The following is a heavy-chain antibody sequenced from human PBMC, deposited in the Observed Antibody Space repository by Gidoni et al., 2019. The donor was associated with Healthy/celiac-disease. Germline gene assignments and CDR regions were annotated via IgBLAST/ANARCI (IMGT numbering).Heavy chain of an antibody. CDR2: ISSNGCST. CDR3: AGGRAYYYDSSGFNKGFFDY. D-gene: IGHD3-22*01. J-gene: IGHJ4*02. V-gene: IGHV3-64*01. CDR1: GFTFSSSA. Sequence: EVQLVVSGGGLVQPGGSLRLSRASSGFTFSSSAMPWVRQAPGKGLEYVSAISSNGCSTYYANSVKGRFTISRDNSKNTLYLQMGSLRAEDMAVYYCAGGRAYYYDSSGFNKGFFDYWGQGTLVTVSS.